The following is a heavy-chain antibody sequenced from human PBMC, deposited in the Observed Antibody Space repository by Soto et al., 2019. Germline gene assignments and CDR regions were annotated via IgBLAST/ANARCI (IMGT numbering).Heavy chain of an antibody. D-gene: IGHD1-26*01. J-gene: IGHJ4*02. CDR2: INPKSGGT. CDR3: ESDLAKGGGSAGFEY. V-gene: IGHV1-2*02. CDR1: ADTLTTNY. Sequence: SVKVSCKAPADTLTTNYIHWVRQAPGQGFEWMGWINPKSGGTKYPQKFQGRVTMTRDTSLSTVYMTLTRLTSDDTAVYYCESDLAKGGGSAGFEYWGQGTLVTVSS.